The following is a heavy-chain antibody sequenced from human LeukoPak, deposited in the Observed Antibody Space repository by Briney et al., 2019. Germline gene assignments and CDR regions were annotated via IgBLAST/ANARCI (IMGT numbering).Heavy chain of an antibody. CDR1: GYTFTSYY. Sequence: EASVNVSCKASGYTFTSYYMHWVRQAPGQGLEWMGIINPSGGSTSYAQKFQGRVTMTRDTSTSTVYMELSSLRSEGTAVYYCARDLGTVTTDFDYWGQGTLVTISS. CDR3: ARDLGTVTTDFDY. J-gene: IGHJ4*02. V-gene: IGHV1-46*01. CDR2: INPSGGST. D-gene: IGHD4-11*01.